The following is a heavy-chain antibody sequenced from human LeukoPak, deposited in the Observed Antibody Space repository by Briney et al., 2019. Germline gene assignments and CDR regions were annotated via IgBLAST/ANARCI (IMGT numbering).Heavy chain of an antibody. Sequence: GGSLRLSCAASGFTFSSYWMSWVRQAPGKGLEWVANIKQDGSDKYYVDSVKGRFTISRDNAKNSLYLQMNSLRAEDTAVYYCARDPYDSSWGLCYFDDWGQAKSVTVSS. J-gene: IGHJ4*02. CDR1: GFTFSSYW. V-gene: IGHV3-7*04. CDR3: ARDPYDSSWGLCYFDD. CDR2: IKQDGSDK. D-gene: IGHD3-22*01.